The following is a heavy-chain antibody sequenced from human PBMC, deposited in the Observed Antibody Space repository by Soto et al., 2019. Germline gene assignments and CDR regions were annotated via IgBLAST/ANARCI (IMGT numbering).Heavy chain of an antibody. CDR1: GFTFSSYD. D-gene: IGHD6-13*01. CDR2: IGTAGDT. V-gene: IGHV3-13*01. Sequence: GGSLRLSCAASGFTFSSYDMHWVRQATGKGLEWVSAIGTAGDTYYPGSVKGRFTISRENAKNSLYLQMNSLRAGDTAVYYCARAIRMGAAGSSSDAFDIWGQGTMVTVSS. J-gene: IGHJ3*02. CDR3: ARAIRMGAAGSSSDAFDI.